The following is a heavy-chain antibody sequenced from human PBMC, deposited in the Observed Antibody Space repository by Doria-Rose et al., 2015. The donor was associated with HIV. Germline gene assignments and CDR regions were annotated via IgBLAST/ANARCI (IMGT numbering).Heavy chain of an antibody. J-gene: IGHJ6*02. V-gene: IGHV4-34*01. CDR3: ARGLLRGGWNDVDYYYGMDV. CDR2: INHSGST. CDR1: GGSFSGYY. D-gene: IGHD1-1*01. Sequence: QVQLQQWDAGLVKPSETLSLTCAVFGGSFSGYYWSWIRQPPGKWLEWIGEINHSGSTNYQTSLKSRVTISLDTSKNLFSLKLSSVTAADTAVYYCARGLLRGGWNDVDYYYGMDVWGQGTTVTVSS.